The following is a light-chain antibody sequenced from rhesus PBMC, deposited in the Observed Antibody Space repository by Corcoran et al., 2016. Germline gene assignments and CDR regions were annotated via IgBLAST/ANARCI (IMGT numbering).Light chain of an antibody. J-gene: IGLJ1*01. CDR1: SSDIGAYNF. CDR2: EVT. CDR3: CSYAGSYTFYI. Sequence: QAALTQPRSVSGSPGQSVTISCTGTSSDIGAYNFVSWYQHHPDRGPKLMIYEVTKRPSGVSDRFSGSKSGNTASLTISGVQAEDEADYYCCSYAGSYTFYIFGVGTRLTVL. V-gene: IGLV2-32*01.